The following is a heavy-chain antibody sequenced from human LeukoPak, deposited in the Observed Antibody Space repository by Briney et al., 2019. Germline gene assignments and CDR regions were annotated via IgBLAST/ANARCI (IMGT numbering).Heavy chain of an antibody. Sequence: SETRSLTCSVAGYSVGSGYCWGWIRQPPGEGLEWIASIVHTGTTYYKPSLRSRVTISVDTLRNQISLRLSSVTAADTALYYCARAPGAGWTNWGQGTLVTVSS. CDR3: ARAPGAGWTN. CDR2: IVHTGTT. CDR1: GYSVGSGYC. V-gene: IGHV4-38-2*02. J-gene: IGHJ4*02. D-gene: IGHD6-19*01.